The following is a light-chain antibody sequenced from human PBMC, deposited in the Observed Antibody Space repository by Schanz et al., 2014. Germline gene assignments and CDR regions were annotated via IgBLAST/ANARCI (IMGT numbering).Light chain of an antibody. CDR1: QSMGTW. CDR3: QQYNSFAT. CDR2: DAS. V-gene: IGKV1-5*01. Sequence: IPMTQSPSTLSASVGDRVTITCRASQSMGTWLAWYQQKPGKAPKLLIYDASNLEIGVPSRFSGSGSGTEFTLTISSLQPDDFATYYCQQYNSFATFGQGTKVEIK. J-gene: IGKJ1*01.